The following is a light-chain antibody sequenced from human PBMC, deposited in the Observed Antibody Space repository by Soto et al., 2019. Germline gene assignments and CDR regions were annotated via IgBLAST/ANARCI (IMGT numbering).Light chain of an antibody. CDR1: QTVDNF. CDR3: QQYSTSPGT. CDR2: DAT. J-gene: IGKJ1*01. V-gene: IGKV3-20*01. Sequence: EIVLTQSPVIVSLSPGERATLSCRASQTVDNFLAWYQLKPGKAPRLLIYDATKRASGIPVRFTGSGSGTDFTLTISRLEPEDFAVYYCQQYSTSPGTFGQGTKVDIK.